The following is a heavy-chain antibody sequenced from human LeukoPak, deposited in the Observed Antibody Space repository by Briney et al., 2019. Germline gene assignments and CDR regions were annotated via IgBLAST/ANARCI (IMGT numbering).Heavy chain of an antibody. V-gene: IGHV3-7*01. D-gene: IGHD3-3*01. J-gene: IGHJ4*02. CDR3: ARDRPRSYDFWSGPSPYYFDY. CDR1: GFTFSSYW. CDR2: IKQDGSEK. Sequence: GGSLRLSCAASGFTFSSYWMSWVRQAPGKGLEWVANIKQDGSEKYYVDSVKGRSTISRDNAKNSLYLQMNSLRAEDTAVYYCARDRPRSYDFWSGPSPYYFDYWGQGTLVTVSS.